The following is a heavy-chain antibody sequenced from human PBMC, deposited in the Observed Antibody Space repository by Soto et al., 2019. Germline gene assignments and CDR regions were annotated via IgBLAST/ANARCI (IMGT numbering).Heavy chain of an antibody. CDR2: INSDGSSI. CDR3: ARLPVDTITSLDY. J-gene: IGHJ4*02. D-gene: IGHD3-3*01. CDR1: GFTFSRYW. V-gene: IGHV3-74*01. Sequence: EVQLVESGGDLVQPGGFLRLSCATSGFTFSRYWMHWVRQVPGKGLVWVSRINSDGSSISYSDSVKGRFTISRHHAKNTLYLQMNSLRVDDTAVYYCARLPVDTITSLDYWGQGTLVNVSS.